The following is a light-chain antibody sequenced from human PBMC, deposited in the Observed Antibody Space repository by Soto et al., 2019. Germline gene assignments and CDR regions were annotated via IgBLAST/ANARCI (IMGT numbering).Light chain of an antibody. Sequence: SYEQTQPPSVSVSPGQTASITCSGDKLGDKYACWYQQKPGQSPVLVIYQDSKRPSGIPERFSGSNSGNTATLTISGTQAMDEADYYCQAWDNSLVFGGGTKLTVL. CDR1: KLGDKY. CDR3: QAWDNSLV. J-gene: IGLJ2*01. CDR2: QDS. V-gene: IGLV3-1*01.